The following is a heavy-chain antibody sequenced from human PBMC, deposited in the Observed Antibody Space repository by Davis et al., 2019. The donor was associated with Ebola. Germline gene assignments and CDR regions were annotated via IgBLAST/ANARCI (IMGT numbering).Heavy chain of an antibody. CDR1: GGSITSSNW. J-gene: IGHJ6*02. V-gene: IGHV4-4*02. D-gene: IGHD1-26*01. CDR2: IYHSGST. Sequence: SETLSLTCAVSGGSITSSNWWSWVRQSPGKGLEWIGEIYHSGSTNYNPSLQSRITISVDKSKNQFSLNLSSVTAADTAVYYCARDFSVGTTGSYQYAIDVWGQGTTVTVSS. CDR3: ARDFSVGTTGSYQYAIDV.